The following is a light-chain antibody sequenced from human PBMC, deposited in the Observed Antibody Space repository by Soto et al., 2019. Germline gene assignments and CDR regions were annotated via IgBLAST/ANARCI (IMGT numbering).Light chain of an antibody. CDR2: DDS. CDR1: SCNVGGDYD. J-gene: IGLJ2*01. Sequence: QSVLTQPASVSGAPGQSVTISCTGSSCNVGGDYDVPWYQQRPGTAPKLLIYDDSNRPSGVPDRFSGSKSGTSASLAISGLQAEDEADYYCRSYASSRTVVFGAGTKVTVL. V-gene: IGLV1-40*01. CDR3: RSYASSRTVV.